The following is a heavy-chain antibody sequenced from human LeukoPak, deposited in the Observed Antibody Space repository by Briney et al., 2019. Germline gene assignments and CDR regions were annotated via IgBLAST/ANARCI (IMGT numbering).Heavy chain of an antibody. CDR3: ARRGSGSYYKWGYYYGMDV. D-gene: IGHD3-10*01. CDR1: GYSISSGYY. CDR2: IYHSGST. J-gene: IGHJ6*02. Sequence: SETLSLTCTVSGYSISSGYYWGWIRQPPGKGLEWIGSIYHSGSTYYNPSLKSRVTISVDTSKNQFSLKLSSVTAADTAVYYCARRGSGSYYKWGYYYGMDVWGQGTTVTVSS. V-gene: IGHV4-38-2*02.